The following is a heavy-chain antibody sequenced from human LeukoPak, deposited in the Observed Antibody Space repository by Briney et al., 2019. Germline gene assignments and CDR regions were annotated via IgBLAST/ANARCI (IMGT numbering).Heavy chain of an antibody. CDR1: GFTFSTYD. J-gene: IGHJ6*03. CDR3: ARATVIGNAPVPGYMDV. CDR2: ICTIGDT. V-gene: IGHV3-13*01. D-gene: IGHD2-21*01. Sequence: QPGGSLRLSCAASGFTFSTYDMHWVRHASGKGLEWVSSICTIGDTFYPGSVKGRFTISRENAKNSLYLQMNGLSAGDTAVYYCARATVIGNAPVPGYMDVWGKGTTVTVSS.